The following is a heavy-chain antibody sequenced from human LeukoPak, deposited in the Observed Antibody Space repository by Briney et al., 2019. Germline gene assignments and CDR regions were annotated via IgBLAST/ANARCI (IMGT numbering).Heavy chain of an antibody. Sequence: ASVKVSCKVSGYTLTELSMHWVRQAPGKELEWMGGFDPEDGETIYAQKIQGRVTMTEDTSTDTAYMELSSLRSEDTAVYYCATNYYGSGSYLTYFDYWGQGTLVTVSS. D-gene: IGHD3-10*01. CDR2: FDPEDGET. V-gene: IGHV1-24*01. CDR1: GYTLTELS. J-gene: IGHJ4*02. CDR3: ATNYYGSGSYLTYFDY.